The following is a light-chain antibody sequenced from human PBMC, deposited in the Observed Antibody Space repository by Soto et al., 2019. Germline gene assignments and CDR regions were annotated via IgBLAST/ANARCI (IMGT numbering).Light chain of an antibody. J-gene: IGKJ1*01. CDR3: QQYNSYSST. CDR1: QTVRKNY. V-gene: IGKV3-20*01. CDR2: DAS. Sequence: EFVLTQSPGTLSLSPGERATLSCRASQTVRKNYLAWYQQKPGQAPRLLIYDASSRATGIPDRFSGGGSGTDFTLTISRLEPEDFATYYCQQYNSYSSTFGHGTKVDIK.